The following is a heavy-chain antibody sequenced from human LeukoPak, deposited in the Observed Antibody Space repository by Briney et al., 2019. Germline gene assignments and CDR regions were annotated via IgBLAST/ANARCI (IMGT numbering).Heavy chain of an antibody. CDR2: LYTGRST. CDR1: GGSITSYY. D-gene: IGHD3-3*01. J-gene: IGHJ4*02. V-gene: IGHV4-4*07. CDR3: ARESRVLIGDGYYLDS. Sequence: SETLSLTCTVSGGSITSYYWSWIRQPAGKGLEWIGRLYTGRSTDYNPSLKSRVTMSVDTSNNQFSLKLTSVTAADTAIYYCARESRVLIGDGYYLDSWGPGTLVTVSS.